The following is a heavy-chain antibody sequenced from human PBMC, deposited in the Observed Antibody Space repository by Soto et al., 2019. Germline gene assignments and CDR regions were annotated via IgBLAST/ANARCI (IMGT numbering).Heavy chain of an antibody. CDR2: INGDGSTI. CDR3: ARVGQGRYYFDY. V-gene: IGHV3-74*01. Sequence: EVHLVESGGGSVQPGGSLKLSCAGSGFAFSSYWIHWVRQVPGKGLVWVSRINGDGSTISYADSVRGRFTISRDNAKDTLYLQMNSLRAEDTALYYCARVGQGRYYFDYWGQGTLVTVSS. J-gene: IGHJ4*02. CDR1: GFAFSSYW.